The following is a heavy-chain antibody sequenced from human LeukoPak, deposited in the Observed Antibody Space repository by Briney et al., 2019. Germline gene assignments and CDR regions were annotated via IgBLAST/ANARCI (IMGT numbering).Heavy chain of an antibody. CDR2: INPTGGST. V-gene: IGHV1-46*01. Sequence: ASVKVSCKASGCTFPSYFMHWVRQAPGQGLEWMGIINPTGGSTTYAQKFQGRVTMTRDTSTSTVYMELCSLRSDDTAVYYCARTAARRFDYWGQGTLVTVSS. CDR3: ARTAARRFDY. J-gene: IGHJ4*02. D-gene: IGHD6-6*01. CDR1: GCTFPSYF.